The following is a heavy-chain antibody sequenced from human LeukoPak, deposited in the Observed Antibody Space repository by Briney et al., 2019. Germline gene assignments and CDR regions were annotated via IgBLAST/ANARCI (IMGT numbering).Heavy chain of an antibody. J-gene: IGHJ4*02. V-gene: IGHV3-21*01. CDR1: GFTFSSYS. D-gene: IGHD3-16*01. Sequence: PGGSLRLSCAASGFTFSSYSMNWVRQAPGKGLEWVSSITSSSSYIYYADSVKGRFTISRDNSKKSLYLQMNSLRTEATAVYYCGREPSDNWGIPSRLYYFDYWGQGTLVTVSS. CDR3: GREPSDNWGIPSRLYYFDY. CDR2: ITSSSSYI.